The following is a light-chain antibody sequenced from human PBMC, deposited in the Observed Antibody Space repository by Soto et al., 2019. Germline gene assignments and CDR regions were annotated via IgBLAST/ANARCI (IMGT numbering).Light chain of an antibody. Sequence: EIVMTQSPATLSLSPRERAALSCRASQSMTSELAWYQQKPGQPPRLLIYGSSTRATGVPARFTGSESGSEFTLTISGLQSEDFAVYYCQQGHNWPLTFGQGPRLEI. CDR2: GSS. J-gene: IGKJ2*01. CDR3: QQGHNWPLT. V-gene: IGKV3-15*01. CDR1: QSMTSE.